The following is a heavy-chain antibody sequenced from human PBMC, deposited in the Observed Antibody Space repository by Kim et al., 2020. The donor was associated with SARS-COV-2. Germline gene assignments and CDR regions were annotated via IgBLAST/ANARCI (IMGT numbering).Heavy chain of an antibody. CDR2: IYHSGST. CDR3: ARFISNSYGFDWYFDL. Sequence: SETLSLTCAVSGGSISSSNWWGWVRQPPGKGLEWIGEIYHSGSTNYNPSLKSRVTISADKSKNQFSLKLSSVTAADTAVDYCARFISNSYGFDWYFDLWGRGTLVTVSS. D-gene: IGHD5-18*01. V-gene: IGHV4-4*02. J-gene: IGHJ2*01. CDR1: GGSISSSNW.